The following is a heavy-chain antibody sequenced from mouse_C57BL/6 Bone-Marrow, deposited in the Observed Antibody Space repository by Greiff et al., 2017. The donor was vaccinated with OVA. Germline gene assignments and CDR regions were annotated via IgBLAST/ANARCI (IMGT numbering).Heavy chain of an antibody. Sequence: LVESGAELVMPGASVKLSCKASGYTFTSYWMHWVKQRPGQGLEWIGEIDPSDSYTNYNQKFKGKSTLTVDKSSSTAYMQLSSLTSEDSAVYYCARYYDYDVDFDYWGQGTTLTVSS. CDR2: IDPSDSYT. D-gene: IGHD2-4*01. CDR1: GYTFTSYW. CDR3: ARYYDYDVDFDY. J-gene: IGHJ2*01. V-gene: IGHV1-69*01.